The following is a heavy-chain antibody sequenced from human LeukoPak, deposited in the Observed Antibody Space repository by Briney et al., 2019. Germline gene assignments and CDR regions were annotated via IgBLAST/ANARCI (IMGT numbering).Heavy chain of an antibody. CDR3: ARAQTGATSYFFDD. CDR1: GFTFSSYA. V-gene: IGHV3-64*01. D-gene: IGHD1-7*01. J-gene: IGHJ4*02. CDR2: INTNGGAT. Sequence: GGSLRLSCAAAGFTFSSYAMYWVRQAPGKGPEYVSGINTNGGATFYAKSVKGRFTISRDDSKNTLYLHMGSLRGEDMAVYYCARAQTGATSYFFDDWGQGTLVTVSS.